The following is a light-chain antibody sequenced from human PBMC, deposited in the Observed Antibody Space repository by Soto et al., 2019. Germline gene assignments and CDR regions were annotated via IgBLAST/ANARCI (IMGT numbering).Light chain of an antibody. CDR3: TSYRSSSSCV. Sequence: QSALTQPASVSGSPGQSITISCTGTSSDVGGYNYVSWYQQSPGKAPKLMIYEVSNRPSGVSNRFSGSKSGNTASLTISGLQAEDEADYYCTSYRSSSSCVFGGGTKLTVL. CDR2: EVS. J-gene: IGLJ3*02. V-gene: IGLV2-14*01. CDR1: SSDVGGYNY.